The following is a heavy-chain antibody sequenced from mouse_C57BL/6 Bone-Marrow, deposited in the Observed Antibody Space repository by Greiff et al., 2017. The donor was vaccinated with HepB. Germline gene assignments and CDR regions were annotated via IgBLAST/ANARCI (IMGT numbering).Heavy chain of an antibody. CDR3: ARRGTYYYGSSYDKYYFDY. CDR1: GFTFSDYY. V-gene: IGHV5-12*01. CDR2: ISNGGGST. J-gene: IGHJ2*01. Sequence: EVHLVESGGGLVQPGGSLKLSCAASGFTFSDYYMYWVRQTPEKRLEWVAYISNGGGSTYYPDTVKGRFTISRDNAKNTLYLQMSRLKSEDTAMYYCARRGTYYYGSSYDKYYFDYWGQGTTLTVSS. D-gene: IGHD1-1*01.